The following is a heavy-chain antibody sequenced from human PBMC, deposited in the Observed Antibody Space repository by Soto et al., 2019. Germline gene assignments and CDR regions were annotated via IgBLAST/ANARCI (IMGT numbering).Heavy chain of an antibody. CDR1: GCSISSSSY. J-gene: IGHJ6*02. D-gene: IGHD6-13*01. Sequence: QLQLQESGPGLLKPSETLSLTCTVSGCSISSSSYWGWIRQPPGKGLEWIGSIYSIGSTYYNPSLKSRVTIYVDTSKNQFSLKLSSVTAADTAVYYCRRSSRYSTDVWGQGTTVTVSS. V-gene: IGHV4-39*01. CDR3: RRSSRYSTDV. CDR2: IYSIGST.